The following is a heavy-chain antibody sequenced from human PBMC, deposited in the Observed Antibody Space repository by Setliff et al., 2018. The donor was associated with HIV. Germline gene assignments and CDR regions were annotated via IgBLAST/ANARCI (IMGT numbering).Heavy chain of an antibody. Sequence: ASVKVSCKTSGYTFTAYYIHWVRQAPGQGLEWMGWINSNNGGTKYAQNFQGRVTMTRDTSITTAYMELSRLRSDDTAVYYCAREAPAVVPTLLPDYWGQGTLVTVSS. V-gene: IGHV1-2*02. CDR1: GYTFTAYY. CDR3: AREAPAVVPTLLPDY. J-gene: IGHJ4*02. D-gene: IGHD6-19*01. CDR2: INSNNGGT.